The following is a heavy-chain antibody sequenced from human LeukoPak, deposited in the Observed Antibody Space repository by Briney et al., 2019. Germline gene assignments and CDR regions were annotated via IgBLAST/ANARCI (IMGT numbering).Heavy chain of an antibody. CDR1: GYDFNGYY. CDR3: GRVLDYVGGSFRPPEKYYYYYIDV. Sequence: ASVKVSCKTSGYDFNGYYIHWVRQSPGQGLEWMGWIKPKSGGTDYAEKLQGRVTMTSGASVTTVFMELKNLRSDGTAVYYCGRVLDYVGGSFRPPEKYYYYYIDVWGQGTTVVVSS. D-gene: IGHD3-16*02. J-gene: IGHJ6*02. CDR2: IKPKSGGT. V-gene: IGHV1-2*02.